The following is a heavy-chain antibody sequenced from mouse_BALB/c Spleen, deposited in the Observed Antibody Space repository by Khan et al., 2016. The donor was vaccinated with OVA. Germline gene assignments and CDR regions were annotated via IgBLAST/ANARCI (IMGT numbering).Heavy chain of an antibody. J-gene: IGHJ4*01. V-gene: IGHV1-9*01. Sequence: QVQLQQSGAELMKPGASVKISCKATGYTFSSYWIEWVKQRPGHGLEWIGEILPGSGSTNYNEKFKGKATFTADTSSNIAYMQLSSLTSEDSAVYYGARYFYNGNCGAMDYWGQGTSVTVAS. CDR1: GYTFSSYW. CDR2: ILPGSGST. CDR3: ARYFYNGNCGAMDY. D-gene: IGHD2-1*01.